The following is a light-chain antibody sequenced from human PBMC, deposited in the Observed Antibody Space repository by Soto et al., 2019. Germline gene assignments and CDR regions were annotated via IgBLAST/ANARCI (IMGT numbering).Light chain of an antibody. CDR3: QQGDSCPFT. Sequence: DIHMTQSPSSVSASVGDSVTITCRATQDITTWVAWYQQKPGKAPKLLISAASTLQSGVPRRFSGSGSGTDFTLIISSLQPEDFATYFCQQGDSCPFTFGGGTKVEIK. J-gene: IGKJ4*01. CDR2: AAS. CDR1: QDITTW. V-gene: IGKV1-12*01.